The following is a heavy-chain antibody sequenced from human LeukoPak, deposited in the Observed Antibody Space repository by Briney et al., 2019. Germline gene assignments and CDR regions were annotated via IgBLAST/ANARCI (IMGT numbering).Heavy chain of an antibody. CDR1: GYTFTSYA. D-gene: IGHD1-26*01. CDR3: ARVHPSGSYYWGPFD. Sequence: ASVKVSCKASGYTFTSYAMHWVRQAPGQRLEWMGWINAGNGNTKYSQKFQGRVTITRDTSASTAYMELSSLRSEDTAVYYCARVHPSGSYYWGPFDWGQGTLVTVSS. J-gene: IGHJ4*02. CDR2: INAGNGNT. V-gene: IGHV1-3*01.